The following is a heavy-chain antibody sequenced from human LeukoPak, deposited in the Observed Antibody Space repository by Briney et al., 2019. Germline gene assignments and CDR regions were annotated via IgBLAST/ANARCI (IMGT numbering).Heavy chain of an antibody. CDR2: ISYEGSNK. D-gene: IGHD3-22*01. CDR3: ARDDRLGSSGNYGMDV. V-gene: IGHV3-30-3*01. CDR1: GFTFSSYA. Sequence: GGSLRLSCAASGFTFSSYAMHWVRQAPGKGLEWVAVISYEGSNKYYADSVKGRFTISRDNSKNTLYLQMNSLRAEDTAVYYCARDDRLGSSGNYGMDVWGQGTTVTVSS. J-gene: IGHJ6*02.